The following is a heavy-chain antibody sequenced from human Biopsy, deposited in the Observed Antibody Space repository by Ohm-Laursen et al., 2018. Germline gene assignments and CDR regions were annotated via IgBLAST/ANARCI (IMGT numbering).Heavy chain of an antibody. CDR3: ARHAPSYSGSYWRYFDL. CDR1: GGSVSGYY. CDR2: IYYTGST. V-gene: IGHV4-59*08. Sequence: SDTLSLTSTVSGGSVSGYYWSWIRQPPGKGLEWIGYIYYTGSTNYNPSLKSRVTISVDTSMNHLSLRLTSVTAADTAVYYCARHAPSYSGSYWRYFDLWGRGTLVTVSS. J-gene: IGHJ2*01. D-gene: IGHD1-26*01.